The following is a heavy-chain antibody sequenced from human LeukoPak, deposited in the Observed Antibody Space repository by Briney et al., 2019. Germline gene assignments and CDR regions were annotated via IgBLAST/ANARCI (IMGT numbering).Heavy chain of an antibody. D-gene: IGHD6-19*01. CDR2: KKTDGYDK. Sequence: GGSLRLSCAASGLTFSNYWMGWVRQAPGKGLEWVANKKTDGYDKCYADSVKGRFTISRDNAKSSLYLQMDSLRAEDTAVYYCARALYNHGWFPDYFDSWGQGTLVTVSS. V-gene: IGHV3-7*01. J-gene: IGHJ4*02. CDR3: ARALYNHGWFPDYFDS. CDR1: GLTFSNYW.